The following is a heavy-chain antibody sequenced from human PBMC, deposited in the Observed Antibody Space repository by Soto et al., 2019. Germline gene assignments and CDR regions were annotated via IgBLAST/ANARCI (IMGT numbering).Heavy chain of an antibody. J-gene: IGHJ4*02. CDR3: AVVVVITMYYFDY. D-gene: IGHD3-22*01. V-gene: IGHV1-69*13. Sequence: ASVKVSCKASGGTFSSYAISWVRQAPGQGLEWMGGIIPIFGTANYAQKFQGRVTITADESTSTAYMELSSLRSEDTAVYYCAVVVVITMYYFDYWGQGTLVTVSS. CDR2: IIPIFGTA. CDR1: GGTFSSYA.